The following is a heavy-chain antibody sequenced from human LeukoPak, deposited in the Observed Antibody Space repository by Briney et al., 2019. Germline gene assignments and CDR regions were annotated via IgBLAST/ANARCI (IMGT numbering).Heavy chain of an antibody. J-gene: IGHJ4*02. CDR1: GGTFSSYA. Sequence: ASVKVSCKASGGTFSSYAISWVRQAPGQGLEWMGGIIPIFGTANYAQKFQGRVTITADKSTSTAYMEVRGLRSDDTAVYYCARVAQHRYYYDTSAYRYYFDYWGQGTLVTVSS. D-gene: IGHD3-22*01. CDR3: ARVAQHRYYYDTSAYRYYFDY. V-gene: IGHV1-69*06. CDR2: IIPIFGTA.